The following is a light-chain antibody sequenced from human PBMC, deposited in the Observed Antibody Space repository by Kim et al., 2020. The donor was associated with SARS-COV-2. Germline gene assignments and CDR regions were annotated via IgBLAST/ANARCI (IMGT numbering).Light chain of an antibody. CDR3: QAWDSRSWV. V-gene: IGLV3-1*01. J-gene: IGLJ3*02. CDR1: KLGDKY. Sequence: SYELTQPPSVSVSPGQTASITCSGDKLGDKYACWYQQKPGQSPVLVIYQDSKRPSGIPERFSGSNSGNTATLTISGTQAMDEADYYCQAWDSRSWVFGGGTQLTVL. CDR2: QDS.